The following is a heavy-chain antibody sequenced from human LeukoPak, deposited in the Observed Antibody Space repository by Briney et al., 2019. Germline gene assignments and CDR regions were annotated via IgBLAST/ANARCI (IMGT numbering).Heavy chain of an antibody. Sequence: SETLSLTCTVSGGSISSYYWSWIRQPPGKGLEWIGYIYYSGSTNYNPYLKSRVTISVDTSKNQFSLKLSSVTAADTAVYYCARYYDFWSGYYFDYWGQGTLVTVSS. CDR2: IYYSGST. CDR3: ARYYDFWSGYYFDY. V-gene: IGHV4-59*01. D-gene: IGHD3-3*01. J-gene: IGHJ4*02. CDR1: GGSISSYY.